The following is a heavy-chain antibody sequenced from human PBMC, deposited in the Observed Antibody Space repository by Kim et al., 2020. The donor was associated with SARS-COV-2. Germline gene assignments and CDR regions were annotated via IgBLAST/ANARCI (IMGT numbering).Heavy chain of an antibody. J-gene: IGHJ3*01. CDR1: GGSISSGGYS. Sequence: SETLSLTCAVSGGSISSGGYSWSWIRQPPGKGLEWIGYIYHSGSTYYNPSLKSRVTISVDRSKNQFSLKLSSVTAADTAVYYCARASLADGTAEAFDFW. CDR2: IYHSGST. D-gene: IGHD6-13*01. CDR3: ARASLADGTAEAFDF. V-gene: IGHV4-30-2*01.